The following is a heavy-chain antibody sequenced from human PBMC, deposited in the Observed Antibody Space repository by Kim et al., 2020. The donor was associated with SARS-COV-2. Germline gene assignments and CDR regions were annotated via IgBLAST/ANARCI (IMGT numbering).Heavy chain of an antibody. CDR3: AREFTVTLYYYGMDV. J-gene: IGHJ6*02. CDR1: GGSFSGYY. D-gene: IGHD4-17*01. CDR2: INHSGST. V-gene: IGHV4-34*01. Sequence: SETLSLTCAVYGGSFSGYYWSWIRQPPGKGLEWIGEINHSGSTNYNPSLKSRVTISVDTSKNQFSLKLSSVTAADTAVYYCAREFTVTLYYYGMDVWGQGTTVTVSS.